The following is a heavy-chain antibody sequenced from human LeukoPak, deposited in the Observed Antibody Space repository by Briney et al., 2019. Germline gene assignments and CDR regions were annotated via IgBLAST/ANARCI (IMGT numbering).Heavy chain of an antibody. D-gene: IGHD6-19*01. CDR1: GFTFNTYA. CDR3: ARGSSGWGFDY. CDR2: IRSDGTNK. Sequence: PGGSLRLSCAASGFTFNTYAMHWVRQAPGKGLEWVAFIRSDGTNKYYEDSVKGRFTISRDNSKNTVHLQMNSLGAEDTAVYYCARGSSGWGFDYWGQGTLVTVSS. V-gene: IGHV3-30*02. J-gene: IGHJ4*02.